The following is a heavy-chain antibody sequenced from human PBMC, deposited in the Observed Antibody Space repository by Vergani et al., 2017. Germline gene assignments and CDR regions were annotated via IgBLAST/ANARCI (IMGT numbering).Heavy chain of an antibody. Sequence: QVQLQESGPGLVKPSETLSLNCTVSGGSISNYYWSWIRQPPGKVLELIGYIHYSGSTTNNPSLKSQVTISVDTSKNQFSLKLSSVTAEDTAVYYCARNWGGYYYYGMDVWGQGTTVTVS. CDR3: ARNWGGYYYYGMDV. D-gene: IGHD3-16*01. J-gene: IGHJ6*02. CDR2: IHYSGST. V-gene: IGHV4-59*01. CDR1: GGSISNYY.